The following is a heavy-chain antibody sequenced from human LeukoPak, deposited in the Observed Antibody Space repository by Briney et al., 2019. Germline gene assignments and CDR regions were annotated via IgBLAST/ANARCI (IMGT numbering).Heavy chain of an antibody. Sequence: GGSLRLSCAASGFTFSSYAMTWVRQAPGKGLEWVSATSGGGGSAHYADSVKGRFTISRDSSMNTLYLQMNSLTAGDTAVYYCAKAVGATRGYYYSGMDVWGQGTAVTVSS. CDR3: AKAVGATRGYYYSGMDV. J-gene: IGHJ6*02. CDR1: GFTFSSYA. D-gene: IGHD1-26*01. V-gene: IGHV3-23*01. CDR2: TSGGGGSA.